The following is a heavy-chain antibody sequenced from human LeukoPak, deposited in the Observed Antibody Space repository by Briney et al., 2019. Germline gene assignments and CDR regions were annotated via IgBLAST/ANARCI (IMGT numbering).Heavy chain of an antibody. J-gene: IGHJ3*02. V-gene: IGHV3-20*04. CDR2: INWHGGST. CDR3: ARVKSSWYPNDAFDI. Sequence: GGSLRLSCAASGFTFDDYGMNWVRRAPGKGLEWVSAINWHGGSTGYADSVKGRFTISRDNAKNSLYLQMNSLRAEDTAVYYCARVKSSWYPNDAFDIWGQGTMVTVSS. D-gene: IGHD6-13*01. CDR1: GFTFDDYG.